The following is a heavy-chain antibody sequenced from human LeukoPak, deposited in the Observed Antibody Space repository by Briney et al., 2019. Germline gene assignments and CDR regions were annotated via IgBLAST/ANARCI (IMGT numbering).Heavy chain of an antibody. CDR1: GYSFTSYW. CDR3: ARGYCSSTSCYGMWLTDY. Sequence: GESLKISCKGSGYSFTSYWIGWVRQMPGKGLEWMGIIYPGDSDTRYSPSFQGQVTISADKSISTAYLQWSSLKASDTAMYYCARGYCSSTSCYGMWLTDYWDQGTLVTVSS. V-gene: IGHV5-51*01. D-gene: IGHD2-2*01. CDR2: IYPGDSDT. J-gene: IGHJ4*02.